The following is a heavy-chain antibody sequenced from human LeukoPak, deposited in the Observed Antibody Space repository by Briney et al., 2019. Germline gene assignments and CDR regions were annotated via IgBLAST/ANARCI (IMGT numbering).Heavy chain of an antibody. CDR2: FYFGGSN. V-gene: IGHV4-39*07. D-gene: IGHD6-13*01. Sequence: ETLSLTCTVSGDSISSNNRYWGWIRQPPGKGLEWIGSFYFGGSNYYSPSLRSRVIISLDTSKNQFSLALNFVTAADTAMYYCASSHSATWYDDWGQGALVTVS. J-gene: IGHJ4*02. CDR1: GDSISSNNRY. CDR3: ASSHSATWYDD.